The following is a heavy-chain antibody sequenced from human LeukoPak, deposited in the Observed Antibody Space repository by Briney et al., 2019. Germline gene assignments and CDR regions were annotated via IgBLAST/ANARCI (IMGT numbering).Heavy chain of an antibody. V-gene: IGHV3-7*01. CDR1: GFTFSTYW. CDR2: IKEDGSQK. Sequence: GGSLRLSCAASGFTFSTYWMSWVRQAPGKGLEWVANIKEDGSQKYYVDSVKGRFTISRDNAKNSVFLQMNSLRVEDTALYYCVVGGAFDIWGQGTTVTVSS. CDR3: VVGGAFDI. J-gene: IGHJ3*02. D-gene: IGHD2-2*01.